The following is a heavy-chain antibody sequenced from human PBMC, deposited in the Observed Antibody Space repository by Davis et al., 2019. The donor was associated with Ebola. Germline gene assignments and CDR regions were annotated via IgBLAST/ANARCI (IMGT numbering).Heavy chain of an antibody. CDR3: AREAPPNTYYYYGMDV. CDR1: GYTFTGYY. Sequence: AASVKVSCKASGYTFTGYYLHWVRQAPGQGLEWMGRINPNSGDTDYAQKLQGRVTMTTDTSTSTAYMELRSLRSDDTAVYYCAREAPPNTYYYYGMDVWGKGTTVTVSS. D-gene: IGHD2-8*01. CDR2: INPNSGDT. V-gene: IGHV1-2*06. J-gene: IGHJ6*04.